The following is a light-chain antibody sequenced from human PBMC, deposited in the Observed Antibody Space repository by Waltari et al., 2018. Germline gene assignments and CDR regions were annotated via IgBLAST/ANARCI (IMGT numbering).Light chain of an antibody. CDR1: SSNIGSNY. CDR2: RSN. CDR3: AAWDDSLSGVV. J-gene: IGLJ2*01. V-gene: IGLV1-47*01. Sequence: QSVLTQPPSASGTPGQRVTISCFGSSSNIGSNYVYWYQPLPGTAPKLLIYRSNQRPSGVPGRVSGSKSGTSASLAISGLRSEDEADYHCAAWDDSLSGVVFGGGTKLTVL.